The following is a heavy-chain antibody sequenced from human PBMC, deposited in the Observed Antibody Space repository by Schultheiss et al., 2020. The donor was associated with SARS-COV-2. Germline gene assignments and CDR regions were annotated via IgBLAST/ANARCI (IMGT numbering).Heavy chain of an antibody. CDR3: ARGYCGGDCDYYYYYYMDV. CDR1: GGSVRDFQ. Sequence: SQTLSLTCTVSGGSVRDFQWIWIRQPAGKGLEWIGRVYTSGSTNYNPSLKSRVTISVDTSKNQFSLKLSSVTAADTAVYYCARGYCGGDCDYYYYYYMDVWGKGTTVTVAS. CDR2: VYTSGST. J-gene: IGHJ6*03. V-gene: IGHV4-4*07. D-gene: IGHD2-21*01.